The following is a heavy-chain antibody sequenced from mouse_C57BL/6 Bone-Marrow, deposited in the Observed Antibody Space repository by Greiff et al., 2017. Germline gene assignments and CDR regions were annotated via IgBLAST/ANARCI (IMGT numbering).Heavy chain of an antibody. CDR2: IDPENGDT. CDR1: GFNIKDDY. V-gene: IGHV14-4*01. CDR3: TTTYSNFDY. J-gene: IGHJ2*01. D-gene: IGHD2-5*01. Sequence: VQLKESGAELVRPGASVKLSCTASGFNIKDDYMHWVKQRPEQGLEWIGWIDPENGDTEYASKFQGKATITADTSSNTAYLQLSSLTSEDTAVYYCTTTYSNFDYWGQGTTLTVSS.